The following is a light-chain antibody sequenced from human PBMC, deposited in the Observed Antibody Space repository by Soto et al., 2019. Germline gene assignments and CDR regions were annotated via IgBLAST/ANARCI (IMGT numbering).Light chain of an antibody. CDR3: AAWDDSLNGLWV. CDR2: SNN. CDR1: SSNIGSNT. Sequence: QSVLTQPPSASGTPGQRVTISCSGSSSNIGSNTVNWYQQLPGTAPKLLIYSNNQRPSGVPDRLSGSKSGISASLASSGLQSEDEADYYCAAWDDSLNGLWVFGGGTKVTVL. V-gene: IGLV1-44*01. J-gene: IGLJ3*02.